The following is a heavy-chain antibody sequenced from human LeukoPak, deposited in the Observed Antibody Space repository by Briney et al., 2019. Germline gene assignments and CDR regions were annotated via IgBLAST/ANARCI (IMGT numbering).Heavy chain of an antibody. CDR1: GGSISSSSYY. CDR2: IYYSGST. V-gene: IGHV4-39*01. J-gene: IGHJ5*02. Sequence: PSETLSLTCTVSGGSISSSSYYWGWIRQPPGKGLEWIGSIYYSGSTYYNPSLKSRVTISVDTSKNQFSLKLSSVTAADTAVYYCARPYGSGSYGWFDPWGQGTLVTVSS. D-gene: IGHD3-10*01. CDR3: ARPYGSGSYGWFDP.